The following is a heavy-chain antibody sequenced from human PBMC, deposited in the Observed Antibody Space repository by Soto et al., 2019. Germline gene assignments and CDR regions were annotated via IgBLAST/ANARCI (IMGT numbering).Heavy chain of an antibody. CDR3: ARAQRTIWSGYYDSMDV. CDR2: INSDGSST. J-gene: IGHJ6*02. Sequence: EVQLVESGGGLVQPGGSLRLSFAASGFTFSSYWMHWVRQAPGKGLVWVSRINSDGSSTSYADSVKGRFTISRDNAKNTLYLQMNSLRAEDTAVYYCARAQRTIWSGYYDSMDVWGQGTTVTVSS. V-gene: IGHV3-74*01. CDR1: GFTFSSYW. D-gene: IGHD3-3*01.